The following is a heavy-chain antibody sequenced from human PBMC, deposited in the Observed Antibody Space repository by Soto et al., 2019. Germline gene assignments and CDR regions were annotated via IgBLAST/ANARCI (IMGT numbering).Heavy chain of an antibody. V-gene: IGHV5-51*01. J-gene: IGHJ6*02. CDR1: GYSFTSYW. CDR3: ATSAGNPGYYYGMDV. Sequence: GESLKISCKGSGYSFTSYWIGWVRQMPGKGLEWMGIIFPGDSNIRYSPSFQGHVTISADKSITTAYLQWTSLKASDTAMYYCATSAGNPGYYYGMDVWGQGTAVTVSS. CDR2: IFPGDSNI. D-gene: IGHD6-13*01.